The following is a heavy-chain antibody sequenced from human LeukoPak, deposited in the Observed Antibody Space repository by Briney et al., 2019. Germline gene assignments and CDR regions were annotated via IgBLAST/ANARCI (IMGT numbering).Heavy chain of an antibody. D-gene: IGHD2-2*02. CDR3: ARVAGGRYCSSTSCYMRGWFDP. J-gene: IGHJ5*02. Sequence: GSSVKVSCKASGDTFSSYAISWVRQAPGQGLEWMGGIIPIFGKANYAQKFQGRVTITADESTSTAYMELSSLRSEDTAVYYCARVAGGRYCSSTSCYMRGWFDPWGQGTLVTVSS. CDR1: GDTFSSYA. CDR2: IIPIFGKA. V-gene: IGHV1-69*01.